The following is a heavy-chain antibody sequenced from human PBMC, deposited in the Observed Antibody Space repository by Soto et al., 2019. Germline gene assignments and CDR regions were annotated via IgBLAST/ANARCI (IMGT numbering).Heavy chain of an antibody. V-gene: IGHV4-34*01. CDR1: GGSFSGYY. D-gene: IGHD6-6*01. J-gene: IGHJ6*02. Sequence: SETLSLTCAVYGGSFSGYYWSWIRQPPGKGLEWIGEINHSGSTNYNPSLKSRVTISVDTSKNQFSLKLSSVTAADTAVYYCARGHSSYRAPYYYGMDVWGQGTTVTVSS. CDR2: INHSGST. CDR3: ARGHSSYRAPYYYGMDV.